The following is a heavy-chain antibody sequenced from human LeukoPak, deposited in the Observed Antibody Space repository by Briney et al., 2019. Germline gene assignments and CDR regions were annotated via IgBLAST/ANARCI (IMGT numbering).Heavy chain of an antibody. D-gene: IGHD6-13*01. Sequence: SETLSLTCTVSGGSISSSSYYWGWIRQPPGKGLEWIGSIYYSGSTYYNPSLKSRVTISVDTSKNQFSLKLSSVTAADTAVYYCARVRAAAGTMGPWDFDYWGQGTLVTVSS. CDR3: ARVRAAAGTMGPWDFDY. CDR2: IYYSGST. J-gene: IGHJ4*02. CDR1: GGSISSSSYY. V-gene: IGHV4-39*07.